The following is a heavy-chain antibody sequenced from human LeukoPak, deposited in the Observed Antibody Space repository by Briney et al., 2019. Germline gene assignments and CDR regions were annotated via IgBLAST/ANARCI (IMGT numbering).Heavy chain of an antibody. CDR3: CGGSGTYYNFDY. CDR2: ISYTGNT. CDR1: GDSISSRDYC. Sequence: SETLSLTCSVSGDSISSRDYCWTWIRQHPGKALEWVGFISYTGNTYYNPSLRSRLNISIDTSKNQFSLRLSSATAADTAVYYCCGGSGTYYNFDYWGQGTLLTVSS. V-gene: IGHV4-31*03. D-gene: IGHD3-10*01. J-gene: IGHJ4*02.